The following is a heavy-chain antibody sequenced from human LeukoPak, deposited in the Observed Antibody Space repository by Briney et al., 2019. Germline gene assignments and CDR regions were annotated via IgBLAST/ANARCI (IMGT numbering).Heavy chain of an antibody. CDR2: INYSGST. CDR3: ARGGGSTSPYGIFDY. D-gene: IGHD2-2*01. Sequence: SETLSLTCTVSGGSISNYYWSWIRQPPGKGLEWIGYINYSGSTNYNPSLKSRVTISVDTSKKQFSLKLSSVTAADTAVYHCARGGGSTSPYGIFDYWGQGTLVTVSS. V-gene: IGHV4-59*01. CDR1: GGSISNYY. J-gene: IGHJ4*02.